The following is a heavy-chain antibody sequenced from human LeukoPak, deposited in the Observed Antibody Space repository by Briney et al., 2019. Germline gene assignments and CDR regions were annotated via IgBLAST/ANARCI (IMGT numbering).Heavy chain of an antibody. Sequence: ASVKVSCKASGYTFTGYYMHWVRQAPGQGLEWMGRINPNSGGTNYAQKFQGRVTMTRDTSISAAYMELSRLRSDDTAVYYCALLGGWYVSSYFDYWGQGTLVTVSS. D-gene: IGHD6-19*01. CDR3: ALLGGWYVSSYFDY. CDR1: GYTFTGYY. J-gene: IGHJ4*02. V-gene: IGHV1-2*06. CDR2: INPNSGGT.